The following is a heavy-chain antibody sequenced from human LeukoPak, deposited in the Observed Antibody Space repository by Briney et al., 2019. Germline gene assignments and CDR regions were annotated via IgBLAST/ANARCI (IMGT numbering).Heavy chain of an antibody. D-gene: IGHD2/OR15-2a*01. Sequence: GGSLRLSCAASGFTFSSYNMNWVRQAPGKGLEWVAYISIGTSFIYYADSVKGRFTISRDNAKNSLYLQVNSLRAEDTAVYYCARSPTFRGWFDPWGQGALVTVSS. J-gene: IGHJ5*02. CDR3: ARSPTFRGWFDP. V-gene: IGHV3-21*01. CDR2: ISIGTSFI. CDR1: GFTFSSYN.